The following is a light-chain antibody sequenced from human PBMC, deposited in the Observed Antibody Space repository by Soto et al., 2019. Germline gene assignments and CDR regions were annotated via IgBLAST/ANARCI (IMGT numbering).Light chain of an antibody. Sequence: EIVMTQSPATLSVSPGERATLSCRASQSVSSNLAWYQQKPGQAPRLLIYGASTRATGIPARFSGSGSGTEFTLTISSLQSEDFAVYYCQQYNTYVTFGGGTKVDIK. CDR2: GAS. J-gene: IGKJ4*01. CDR1: QSVSSN. CDR3: QQYNTYVT. V-gene: IGKV3-15*01.